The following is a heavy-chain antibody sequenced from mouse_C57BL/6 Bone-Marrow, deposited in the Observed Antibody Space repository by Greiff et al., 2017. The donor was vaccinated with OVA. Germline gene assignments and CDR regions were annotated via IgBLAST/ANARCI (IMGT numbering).Heavy chain of an antibody. CDR2: IYPGSGST. CDR1: GYTFTSYW. V-gene: IGHV1-55*01. CDR3: ARSPSYYFGGYFDV. J-gene: IGHJ1*03. Sequence: QVQLQQPGAELVKPGASVKMSCKASGYTFTSYWITWVKQRPGQGLEWIGDIYPGSGSTNYNEKFKSKATLTVDTSSSTAYMQLSSLTSEDSAVYYCARSPSYYFGGYFDVWGTGTTVTVSS. D-gene: IGHD1-1*01.